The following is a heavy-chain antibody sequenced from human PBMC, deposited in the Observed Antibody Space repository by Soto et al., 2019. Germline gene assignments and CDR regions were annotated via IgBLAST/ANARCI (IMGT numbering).Heavy chain of an antibody. CDR1: GYTFTSYD. CDR2: MNPNSGNT. Sequence: GASVKVSCKASGYTFTSYDINWVRQATGQGLEWMGWMNPNSGNTGYAQKFQGRVTMTRNTSISTAYMELSSLRSEDTAVYYCARSVWSGREPSDAFDIWGQGTMVTVSS. V-gene: IGHV1-8*01. CDR3: ARSVWSGREPSDAFDI. D-gene: IGHD3-3*01. J-gene: IGHJ3*02.